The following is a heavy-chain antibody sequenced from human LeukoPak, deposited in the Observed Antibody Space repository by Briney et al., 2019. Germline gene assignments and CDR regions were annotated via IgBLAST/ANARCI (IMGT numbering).Heavy chain of an antibody. V-gene: IGHV4-4*07. CDR1: GGTINNYS. CDR3: ARGLVAGYRGYDFENYFDY. D-gene: IGHD5-12*01. J-gene: IGHJ4*01. CDR2: IDTSGNT. Sequence: SETLSLTCTVSGGTINNYSWSWIRQSAEKGLEWIGRIDTSGNTRYNPSLKSRLSMSLDTSTNQFFLRLNSVTAADTAVYYCARGLVAGYRGYDFENYFDYWGHGNLGTVSS.